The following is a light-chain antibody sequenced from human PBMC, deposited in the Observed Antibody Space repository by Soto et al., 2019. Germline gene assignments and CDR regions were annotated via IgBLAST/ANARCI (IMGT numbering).Light chain of an antibody. CDR1: QSVTSNY. CDR3: HQYGSSPGT. CDR2: GAS. V-gene: IGKV3-20*01. J-gene: IGKJ1*01. Sequence: EIALTQSPGTLSLPPGERATLSCRASQSVTSNYLAWYQQRPGQAPRLLIFGASIRDTGIPDRFSGSGSGTDFTLTISRLEPEDFAVFYCHQYGSSPGTFGQGTKVEIK.